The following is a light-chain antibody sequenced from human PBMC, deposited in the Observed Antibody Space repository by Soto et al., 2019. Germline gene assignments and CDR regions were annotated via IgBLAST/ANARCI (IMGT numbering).Light chain of an antibody. CDR2: GAS. Sequence: EIVMTLSPATLSVSPGERATLSCRASQSVSSNLAWYQQKPGQAPRLLIYGASTRATGIPARFSGSGSGTEFTLTISSLQSEDFAVYYCQQYNNWPPLTFGGGTNVDNK. V-gene: IGKV3-15*01. J-gene: IGKJ4*01. CDR1: QSVSSN. CDR3: QQYNNWPPLT.